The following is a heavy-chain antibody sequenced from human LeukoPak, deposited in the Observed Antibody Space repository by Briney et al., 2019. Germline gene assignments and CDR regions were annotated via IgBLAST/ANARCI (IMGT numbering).Heavy chain of an antibody. CDR2: ISSSGSTI. D-gene: IGHD3-22*01. CDR3: ASEAYYDSSGYYLTFALDY. V-gene: IGHV3-48*03. Sequence: SGGSLRLSCAASGFTFSSYEMNWVRQAPGKGLEWVSYISSSGSTIYYADSVKGRFTISRDNAKNSLYLQMNSLRAEDTAVYYCASEAYYDSSGYYLTFALDYWGQGTLVTVSS. CDR1: GFTFSSYE. J-gene: IGHJ4*02.